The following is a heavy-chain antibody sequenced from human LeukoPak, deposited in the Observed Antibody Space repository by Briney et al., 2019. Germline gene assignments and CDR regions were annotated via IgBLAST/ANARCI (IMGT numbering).Heavy chain of an antibody. D-gene: IGHD3-22*01. CDR3: AKARRGLHYYDSSGYPDY. CDR1: GFTFSSYA. Sequence: GGSLRLSCAASGFTFSSYAMSWVRQAPGKGLEWVSAISGSGGSTYYADSVKGRFTIPRDNSKNTLYLQMNSLRAEDTAVYYCAKARRGLHYYDSSGYPDYWGQGTLVTVSS. J-gene: IGHJ4*02. V-gene: IGHV3-23*01. CDR2: ISGSGGST.